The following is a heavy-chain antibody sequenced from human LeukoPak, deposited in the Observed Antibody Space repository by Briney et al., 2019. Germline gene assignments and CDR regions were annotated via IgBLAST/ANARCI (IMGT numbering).Heavy chain of an antibody. J-gene: IGHJ5*02. D-gene: IGHD6-19*01. Sequence: IINPSGGSTSYAQKLQGRVTMTRDTSTSTVYMELSSLRSEDTAVYYCARGSEYSSAFWFDPWGQGTLVTVSS. CDR3: ARGSEYSSAFWFDP. V-gene: IGHV1-46*01. CDR2: INPSGGST.